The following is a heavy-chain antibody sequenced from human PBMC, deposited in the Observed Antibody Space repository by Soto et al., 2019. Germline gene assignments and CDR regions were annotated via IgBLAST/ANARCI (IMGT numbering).Heavy chain of an antibody. Sequence: PGGSLRLSCEVSGFTFSSYAMSWVRQAPGRGLEWVSSISGSGGSTYHADSVNGRFTISRDNSKNTVFLQMNSLRAEDTAVYYCAKDSPYSASYKEDGLDIWGQGSLVTVSS. CDR1: GFTFSSYA. V-gene: IGHV3-23*01. D-gene: IGHD1-26*01. CDR3: AKDSPYSASYKEDGLDI. CDR2: ISGSGGST. J-gene: IGHJ3*02.